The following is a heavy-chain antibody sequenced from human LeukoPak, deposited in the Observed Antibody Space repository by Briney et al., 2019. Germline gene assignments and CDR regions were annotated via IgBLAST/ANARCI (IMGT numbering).Heavy chain of an antibody. D-gene: IGHD3-10*01. CDR3: ARDVAGPGSL. CDR1: GFSFRSFR. CDR2: TNEYGSIT. Sequence: GGSLRLSCAASGFSFRSFRMHWVRQAPGEGRVWVSRTNEYGSITDYADSVKDRFTISRDNAKNTLYLKMNSLRADDSAVYYCARDVAGPGSLWGPGTRVTVSS. V-gene: IGHV3-74*01. J-gene: IGHJ4*02.